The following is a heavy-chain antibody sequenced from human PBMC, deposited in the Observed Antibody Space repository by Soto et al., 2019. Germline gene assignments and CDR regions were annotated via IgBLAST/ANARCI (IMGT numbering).Heavy chain of an antibody. CDR3: ASGILLWLRRIDNGYSG. CDR2: IIPMFGTA. Sequence: QVQLVQSGAEVKKPESSVKVSCKAPGGTFSTYAISWVRQAPGQGLEWMGGIIPMFGTANYAQRFQDRVTITADESTNIFYMELSSLRSEDTAVFFCASGILLWLRRIDNGYSGWGQGSLVTVSS. CDR1: GGTFSTYA. D-gene: IGHD5-12*01. V-gene: IGHV1-69*12. J-gene: IGHJ4*02.